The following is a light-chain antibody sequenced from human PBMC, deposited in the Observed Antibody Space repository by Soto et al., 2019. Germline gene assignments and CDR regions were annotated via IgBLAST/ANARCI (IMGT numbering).Light chain of an antibody. Sequence: IRLPQSPSSLSPSLGAGVTIPCQASQDIRNFLNWYQQKPGKAPSLLIYDASRLQAGVPSRFSGSGSGADFTLTISSLQPEDIGTYYCQQYDNLPLTFGGGTKVDIK. CDR3: QQYDNLPLT. J-gene: IGKJ4*01. CDR1: QDIRNF. V-gene: IGKV1-33*01. CDR2: DAS.